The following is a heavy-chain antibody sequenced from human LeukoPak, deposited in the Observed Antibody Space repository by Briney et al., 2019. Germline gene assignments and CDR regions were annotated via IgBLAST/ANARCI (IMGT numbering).Heavy chain of an antibody. V-gene: IGHV1-46*01. CDR3: ARASSGDYSLLYDAFDI. CDR2: INPSGGST. Sequence: ASVKASCKASGYTFTSCYMHWVRQAPGQGLEWMGIINPSGGSTSYAQKFQGRVTMTRDTSTSTVYMELSSLRSEDTAVYYCARASSGDYSLLYDAFDIWGQGTMVTVSS. J-gene: IGHJ3*02. CDR1: GYTFTSCY. D-gene: IGHD4-17*01.